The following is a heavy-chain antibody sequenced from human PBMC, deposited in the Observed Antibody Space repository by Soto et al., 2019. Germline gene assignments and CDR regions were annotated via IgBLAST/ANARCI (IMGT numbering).Heavy chain of an antibody. CDR2: INAGNGNT. CDR3: AGPVNSGSYSFDY. Sequence: QVQLVQSGAEVKKPGASVKVSCKASGYTFTSYAMHWVRQAPGQRLEWMGWINAGNGNTKYSQKFQGRVTITRDTSASPAYMELSSLRSEDTAVYYCAGPVNSGSYSFDYWGQGTLVTVSS. D-gene: IGHD1-26*01. V-gene: IGHV1-3*01. CDR1: GYTFTSYA. J-gene: IGHJ4*02.